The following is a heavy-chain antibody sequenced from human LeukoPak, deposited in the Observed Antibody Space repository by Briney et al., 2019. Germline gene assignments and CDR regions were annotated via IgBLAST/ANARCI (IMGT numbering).Heavy chain of an antibody. CDR3: ATSQTTSGRYGNAFDI. CDR2: IKQDGGEK. Sequence: GGSLRLSCAASGFTFSSYSMNWVRQAPGKGLEWVANIKQDGGEKYYVDSVRGRFTISRDNAKNSLYLQMNSLRVEDTAVYYCATSQTTSGRYGNAFDIWGQGTMVTVSS. D-gene: IGHD6-19*01. J-gene: IGHJ3*02. V-gene: IGHV3-7*01. CDR1: GFTFSSYS.